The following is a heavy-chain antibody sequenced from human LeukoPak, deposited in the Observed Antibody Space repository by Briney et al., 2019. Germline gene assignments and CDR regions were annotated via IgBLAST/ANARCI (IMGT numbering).Heavy chain of an antibody. D-gene: IGHD1-1*01. CDR3: AILTNYYFDY. J-gene: IGHJ4*02. V-gene: IGHV1-46*01. CDR1: GYTFTSYY. CDR2: INPAGGST. Sequence: ASVKVSCEASGYTFTSYYMHWVRQAPGQGLEWMGIINPAGGSTSYAQKFQGRVTMTRDTSTSTVYMELSSLRSEDTAVYYCAILTNYYFDYWGQGTLVTVSS.